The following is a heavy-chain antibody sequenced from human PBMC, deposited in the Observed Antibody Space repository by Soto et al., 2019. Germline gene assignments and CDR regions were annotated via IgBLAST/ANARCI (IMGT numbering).Heavy chain of an antibody. J-gene: IGHJ5*02. CDR2: VYYTGTT. Sequence: TSETLSLTCTVSGGSITTTSNYWGWIRQPPGKGLEWIGSVYYTGTTYHSPSLKSRVTMSVDTSKNQFSLNLHFVTAADTAVYYCARDHRVDGYGEHWFDPWGQGTRVTVSS. CDR3: ARDHRVDGYGEHWFDP. D-gene: IGHD3-10*01. CDR1: GGSITTTSNY. V-gene: IGHV4-39*07.